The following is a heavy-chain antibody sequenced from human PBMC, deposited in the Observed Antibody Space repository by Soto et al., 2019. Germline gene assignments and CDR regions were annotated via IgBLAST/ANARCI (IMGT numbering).Heavy chain of an antibody. CDR1: GFTFSTYA. D-gene: IGHD6-19*01. V-gene: IGHV3-23*01. Sequence: GGSLRLSCAVSGFTFSTYAMSWVRQAPGRGLEWVSDITGSGSVTYYADSVKGRFTISRDNSRNTLYLQMNSLRAEDTALYYCAKVYSGWKIFDYWGQGTLVTVAS. J-gene: IGHJ4*02. CDR2: ITGSGSVT. CDR3: AKVYSGWKIFDY.